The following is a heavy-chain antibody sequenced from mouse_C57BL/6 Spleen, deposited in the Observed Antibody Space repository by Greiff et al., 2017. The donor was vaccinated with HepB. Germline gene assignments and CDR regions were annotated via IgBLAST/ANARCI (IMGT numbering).Heavy chain of an antibody. D-gene: IGHD2-4*01. V-gene: IGHV1-50*01. CDR1: GHTFTSYW. Sequence: VQLQQPGAELVKPGASVKLSCKASGHTFTSYWMQWVKQRPGQGLEWIGEIDPSDSYTNYNQKFKGKATLTVDTSSSTAYMQLSSLTSEDSAVYYCAKRGLRPFAYWGQGTLVTVSA. J-gene: IGHJ3*01. CDR2: IDPSDSYT. CDR3: AKRGLRPFAY.